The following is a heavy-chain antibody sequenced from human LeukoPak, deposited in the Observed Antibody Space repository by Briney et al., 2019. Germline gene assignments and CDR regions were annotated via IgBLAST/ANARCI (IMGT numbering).Heavy chain of an antibody. CDR1: GFAFSIYS. CDR3: ARAGPADY. CDR2: ISSSSNYI. V-gene: IGHV3-21*01. J-gene: IGHJ4*02. Sequence: PGGSLRLSCAASGFAFSIYSMNWVRQAPGKGLEWVSSISSSSNYIYYADSVKGRFTISRDNAKNSLYLQMNSLGAEDTAVYYCARAGPADYWGQGTLVTVSS.